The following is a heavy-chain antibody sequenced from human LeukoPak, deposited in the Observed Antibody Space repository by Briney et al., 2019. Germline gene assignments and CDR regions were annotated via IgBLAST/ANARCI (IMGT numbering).Heavy chain of an antibody. CDR3: ARPGLRRRGRYDAFDI. V-gene: IGHV1-69*05. J-gene: IGHJ3*02. D-gene: IGHD5/OR15-5a*01. CDR1: GGTFSSYA. Sequence: ASVKVSCKASGGTFSSYAISWVRQAPGQGLEWMGGIIPIFGTANYAQKFQGRVTMTRNTSISTAYMELSSLRSEDTAVYYCARPGLRRRGRYDAFDIWGQGTMVTVSS. CDR2: IIPIFGTA.